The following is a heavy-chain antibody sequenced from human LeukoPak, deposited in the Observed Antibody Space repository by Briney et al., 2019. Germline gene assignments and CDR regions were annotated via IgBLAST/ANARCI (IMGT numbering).Heavy chain of an antibody. J-gene: IGHJ4*02. V-gene: IGHV3-30-3*01. CDR2: ISYDGSNK. CDR1: GFTFSSYA. CDR3: CGYGDYPVY. Sequence: GGSLRLSCSASGFTFSSYAMHWVRQAPGKGLEWVAVISYDGSNKYYADSVKGRFTIPRDNSKNTLYLQMNSLRAEDTAVYYCCGYGDYPVYWGQGTLVTVSS. D-gene: IGHD4-17*01.